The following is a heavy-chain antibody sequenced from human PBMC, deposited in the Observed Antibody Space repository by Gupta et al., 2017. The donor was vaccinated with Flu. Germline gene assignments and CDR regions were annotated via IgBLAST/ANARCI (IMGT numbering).Heavy chain of an antibody. CDR1: GDSITSGDYY. CDR3: ARVRSGGNWFDS. D-gene: IGHD2-15*01. J-gene: IGHJ5*01. V-gene: IGHV4-61*02. CDR2: IYARGAT. Sequence: QVRLQESGPGLVKPLQTLSLPCTVSGDSITSGDYYWNWVRQPAGKGLEWIGRIYARGATYYNAALNGRVTMSIETSKNQLSLKLISVTAADTAVYYCARVRSGGNWFDSWGQGTLVTVSS.